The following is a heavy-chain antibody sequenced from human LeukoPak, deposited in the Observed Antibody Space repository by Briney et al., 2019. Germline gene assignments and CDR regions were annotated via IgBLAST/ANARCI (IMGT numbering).Heavy chain of an antibody. CDR2: IIPIFGTA. CDR3: AKEHMAAAVYYFDC. CDR1: GGTFSSYA. V-gene: IGHV1-69*13. Sequence: ASVKVSCKASGGTFSSYAISWVRQAPGQGLEWMGGIIPIFGTANYAQKFQGRVTITADESTSTAYMELSSLRSEDTAVYYCAKEHMAAAVYYFDCWGQGTLVSVSS. J-gene: IGHJ4*02. D-gene: IGHD6-13*01.